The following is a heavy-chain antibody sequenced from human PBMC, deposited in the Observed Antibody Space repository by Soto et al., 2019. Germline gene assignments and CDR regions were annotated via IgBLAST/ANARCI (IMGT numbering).Heavy chain of an antibody. CDR1: GGSFSDYY. Sequence: QVRLQQWGAGLLKPSETLPLTCAVYGGSFSDYYWSWIRQPPGKGLEWIGEINHSGSTNYNPSLTSRVTISVDTSKTQSSLKLNSVTAADTAVYYCAREVPSRYFDLWGRGTPVTVSS. CDR3: AREVPSRYFDL. CDR2: INHSGST. D-gene: IGHD3-10*01. V-gene: IGHV4-34*01. J-gene: IGHJ2*01.